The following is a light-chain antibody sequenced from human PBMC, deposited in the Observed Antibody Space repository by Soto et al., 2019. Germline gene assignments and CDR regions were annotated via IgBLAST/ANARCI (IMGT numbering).Light chain of an antibody. CDR1: SSDVGGYNY. CDR2: DVI. Sequence: QSALTQPASVSGSPGQSITISCTGTSSDVGGYNYVSWYQQHPGKAPKLMIYDVINRPSGVSNRFSGSKSGNTASLTISGLQAEDEADYYCSSYTSGSTLVVFGGGTQLTVL. V-gene: IGLV2-14*03. J-gene: IGLJ2*01. CDR3: SSYTSGSTLVV.